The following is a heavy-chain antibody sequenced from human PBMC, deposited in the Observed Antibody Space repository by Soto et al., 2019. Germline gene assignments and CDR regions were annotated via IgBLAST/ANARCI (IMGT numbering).Heavy chain of an antibody. Sequence: PGGSLRLSCAASGFAFRSYWMYWVRQAPGKGLVYVSRINSDGTSPFYADSVKGRFTISRDNAKNTLYLQMNSLRVEDAAVYYCVSGSYLNHFDYWGQGTLVTVSS. CDR2: INSDGTSP. CDR3: VSGSYLNHFDY. V-gene: IGHV3-74*01. CDR1: GFAFRSYW. J-gene: IGHJ4*02. D-gene: IGHD1-26*01.